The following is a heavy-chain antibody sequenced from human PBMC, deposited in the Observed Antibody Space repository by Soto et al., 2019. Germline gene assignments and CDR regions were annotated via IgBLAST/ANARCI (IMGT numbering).Heavy chain of an antibody. J-gene: IGHJ4*02. CDR2: INHSGST. V-gene: IGHV4-34*01. CDR3: ARGKTYCSGGACYGQFDY. D-gene: IGHD2-15*01. CDR1: GGSFSGYY. Sequence: SETLSLTCAVYGGSFSGYYWSWIRQPPGKGLEWIGEINHSGSTNYNPSLKSRLTMSVDTSKNQLSLKLRSVTAADTAVYYCARGKTYCSGGACYGQFDYWGQGTLVTVSS.